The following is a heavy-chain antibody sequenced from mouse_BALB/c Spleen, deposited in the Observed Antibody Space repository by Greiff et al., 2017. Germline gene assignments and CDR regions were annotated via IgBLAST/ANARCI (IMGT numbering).Heavy chain of an antibody. CDR3: ARRDGYYGWFAY. CDR2: IYPGDGDT. V-gene: IGHV1-87*01. D-gene: IGHD2-3*01. CDR1: GYTFTSYW. Sequence: VQLQQSGAELARPGASVKLSCKASGYTFTSYWMQWVKQRPGQGLEWIGAIYPGDGDTRYTQKFKGKATLTADKSSSTAYMQLSSLASEDSAVYYCARRDGYYGWFAYWGQGNLVTVSA. J-gene: IGHJ3*01.